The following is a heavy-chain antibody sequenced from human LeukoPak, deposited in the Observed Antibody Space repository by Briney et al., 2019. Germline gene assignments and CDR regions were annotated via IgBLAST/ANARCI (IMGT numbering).Heavy chain of an antibody. J-gene: IGHJ3*02. Sequence: SETLSLTCTVSGGSISSYYWSWIRQPPGKGPECIGYIHYSGSTDYNPSLKSRVTISKDTSKNQFSLKLNSVTAADTALYYCARFVGSSWLAFDIWGQGTMVTVSS. CDR2: IHYSGST. CDR1: GGSISSYY. V-gene: IGHV4-59*01. D-gene: IGHD6-13*01. CDR3: ARFVGSSWLAFDI.